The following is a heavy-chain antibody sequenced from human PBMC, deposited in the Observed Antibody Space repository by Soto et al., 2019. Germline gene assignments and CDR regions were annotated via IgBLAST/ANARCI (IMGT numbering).Heavy chain of an antibody. Sequence: EVQLVESGGGLVKPGGSLRLSCAASGFTFSSYSMNWVRQAPGKGLEWVSSISSSSSYIYYADSMKGRFTISRDNAKNSLYLQMNSLRAEDTAVYCCARDTYYYGSGSYSPWGQGTLVTVSS. CDR2: ISSSSSYI. J-gene: IGHJ5*02. D-gene: IGHD3-10*01. V-gene: IGHV3-21*01. CDR1: GFTFSSYS. CDR3: ARDTYYYGSGSYSP.